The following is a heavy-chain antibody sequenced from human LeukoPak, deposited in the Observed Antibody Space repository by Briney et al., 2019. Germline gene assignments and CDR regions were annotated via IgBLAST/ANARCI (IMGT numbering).Heavy chain of an antibody. CDR1: GFTFSDYY. CDR3: ARAGWNYERRFDP. J-gene: IGHJ5*02. V-gene: IGHV3-11*01. D-gene: IGHD1-7*01. CDR2: ISSSGSTI. Sequence: GGSLRLSCAASGFTFSDYYMSWIRQAPGKGLGWVSYISSSGSTIYYADSVKGRFTISRDNAKNSLYLQMNSLRAEDTAVYYCARAGWNYERRFDPWGQGTLVTVSS.